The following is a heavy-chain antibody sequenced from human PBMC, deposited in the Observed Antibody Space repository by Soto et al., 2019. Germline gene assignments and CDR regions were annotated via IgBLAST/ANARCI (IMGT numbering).Heavy chain of an antibody. CDR1: GYTFTSYG. D-gene: IGHD2-15*01. Sequence: ASVKVSCKASGYTFTSYGISWVRQAPGQGLEWMGWISAYNGNTNYAQKLQGRVTMTTDTSTSTAYMELRSLRSDDTAVYYCARGGVEVLVAATPNYYYYGMDVWGQGTTVTVSS. J-gene: IGHJ6*02. CDR2: ISAYNGNT. CDR3: ARGGVEVLVAATPNYYYYGMDV. V-gene: IGHV1-18*01.